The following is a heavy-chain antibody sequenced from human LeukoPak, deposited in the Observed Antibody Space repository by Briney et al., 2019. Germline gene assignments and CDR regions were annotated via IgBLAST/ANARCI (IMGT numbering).Heavy chain of an antibody. J-gene: IGHJ4*02. CDR2: SYYSGST. CDR1: GGSMSSYY. Sequence: SETLSLTCTVSGGSMSSYYWSWIRQPPGKGLEYMGYSYYSGSTNYNPSLKSRVTISVDTSKNQFSLNLRSVTAADTAVYYCARMAPYGDYLHDYWGQGTLVTVSS. V-gene: IGHV4-59*01. CDR3: ARMAPYGDYLHDY. D-gene: IGHD4-17*01.